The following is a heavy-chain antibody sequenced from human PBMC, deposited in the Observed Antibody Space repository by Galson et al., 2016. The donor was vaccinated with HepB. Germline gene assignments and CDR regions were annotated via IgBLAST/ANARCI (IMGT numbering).Heavy chain of an antibody. CDR2: VSGNGGTI. CDR1: GFTFSDYP. Sequence: SLRLSCAASGFTFSDYPMTWVRQAPGKGLEWVAVVSGNGGTIYYSDSVKGRFTISRDNSKNTLYLQMNSLRAEDTATYYCAKEMRWLKLGLDYWGQGTRVTVCS. J-gene: IGHJ4*02. CDR3: AKEMRWLKLGLDY. V-gene: IGHV3-23*01. D-gene: IGHD5-24*01.